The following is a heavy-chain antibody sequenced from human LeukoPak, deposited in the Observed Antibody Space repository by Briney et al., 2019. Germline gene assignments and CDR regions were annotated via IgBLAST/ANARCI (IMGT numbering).Heavy chain of an antibody. CDR3: ARGRYYYDSSGYYVFDY. V-gene: IGHV4-59*01. CDR2: IYYSGST. J-gene: IGHJ4*02. Sequence: SETLSLTCTVSGDSISSYFWSWIRQPPGKGLEWIGYIYYSGSTNYNPSLKSRVTISVDTSKNQFSLKLSSVTAADTTVYYCARGRYYYDSSGYYVFDYWGQGTLVTVSS. CDR1: GDSISSYF. D-gene: IGHD3-22*01.